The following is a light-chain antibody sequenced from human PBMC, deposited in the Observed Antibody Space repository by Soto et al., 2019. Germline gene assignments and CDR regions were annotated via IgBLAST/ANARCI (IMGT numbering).Light chain of an antibody. Sequence: QSALTQPDSVSGSPGQSITISCTGTSSDVGLYNLVSWYQQLPGKAPKLIIYEVNERPSVISDRFSVSKSGNTASLTISGRQDEYEADYYCCSYVGSSILMFGGGTKLTVL. V-gene: IGLV2-23*02. CDR2: EVN. CDR1: SSDVGLYNL. CDR3: CSYVGSSILM. J-gene: IGLJ3*02.